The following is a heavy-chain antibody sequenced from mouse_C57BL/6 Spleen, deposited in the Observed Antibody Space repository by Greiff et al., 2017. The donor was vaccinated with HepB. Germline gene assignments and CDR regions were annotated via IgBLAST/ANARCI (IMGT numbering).Heavy chain of an antibody. Sequence: EVHLVESGGGLVKPGGSLKLSCAASGFTFSSYTMSWVRQTPEKRLEWVATISGGGGNTYYPDSVKGRFTISRDNAKNTLYLQMSSLRSEDTALYYCARHGIVTTGVAYWGQGTLVTVSA. J-gene: IGHJ3*01. V-gene: IGHV5-9*01. CDR1: GFTFSSYT. CDR3: ARHGIVTTGVAY. D-gene: IGHD2-5*01. CDR2: ISGGGGNT.